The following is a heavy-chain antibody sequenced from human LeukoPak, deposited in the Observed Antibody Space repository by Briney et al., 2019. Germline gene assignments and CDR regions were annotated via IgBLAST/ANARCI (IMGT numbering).Heavy chain of an antibody. Sequence: GGSLRLSCAASGFTFSSYAMTWVRQAPGKGLEWVSTINGGGASTYYADSVKGRFTISRDNSKNTLDLQMISLRAEDTAVYYCAKDRGYSYINGLDVWGLGTTVTVSS. V-gene: IGHV3-23*01. CDR2: INGGGAST. J-gene: IGHJ6*02. CDR3: AKDRGYSYINGLDV. CDR1: GFTFSSYA. D-gene: IGHD5-18*01.